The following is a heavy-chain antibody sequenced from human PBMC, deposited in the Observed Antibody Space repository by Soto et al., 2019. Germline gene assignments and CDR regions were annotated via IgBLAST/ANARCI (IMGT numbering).Heavy chain of an antibody. CDR1: GFTFSMYS. CDR3: AXDHLILPAHDFFYGSDV. Sequence: PGGSLRLSCEVSGFTFSMYSMSWVRQSPGKGLEWVAKIPQDGVDGHYADSVKGRFIISRDNDKNSLHLQLNNLRAEDTAVYYCAXDHLILPAHDFFYGSDVWGRGATVTVSS. CDR2: IPQDGVDG. V-gene: IGHV3-7*03. J-gene: IGHJ6*02. D-gene: IGHD2-21*02.